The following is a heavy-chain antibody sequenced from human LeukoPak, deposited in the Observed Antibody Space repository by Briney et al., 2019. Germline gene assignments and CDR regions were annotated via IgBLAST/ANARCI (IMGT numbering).Heavy chain of an antibody. V-gene: IGHV4-59*12. Sequence: SETLSLTCTVSGGSISSYYWSWIRQPPGKGLEWIGYIYYSGSTNYNPSLKSRVTISVDTSKNQFSLKLNSVTAADTAVYYCARDDSSGYYPWGQGTLVTVSS. J-gene: IGHJ5*02. CDR2: IYYSGST. CDR3: ARDDSSGYYP. CDR1: GGSISSYY. D-gene: IGHD6-19*01.